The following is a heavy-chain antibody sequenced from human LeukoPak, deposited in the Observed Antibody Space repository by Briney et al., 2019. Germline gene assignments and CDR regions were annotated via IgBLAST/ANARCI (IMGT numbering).Heavy chain of an antibody. CDR1: GFPFSSYS. CDR3: ASWGGPADPQDDAFDI. Sequence: GGSLRLSCAASGFPFSSYSMKWVGPAPGTGLEWVSSISSSSSYIYYADSVKGRFTISRDNAKNSLYLQMNSLRAEDTAVYYCASWGGPADPQDDAFDIWGQGTMVTVSS. CDR2: ISSSSSYI. D-gene: IGHD2-2*01. V-gene: IGHV3-21*01. J-gene: IGHJ3*02.